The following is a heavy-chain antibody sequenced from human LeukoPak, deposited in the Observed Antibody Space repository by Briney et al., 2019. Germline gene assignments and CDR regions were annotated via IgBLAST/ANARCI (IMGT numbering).Heavy chain of an antibody. CDR3: ARDQEGFDY. Sequence: GVSVTVSCTASGYTFTSNYIHWVRQAPGQGLEWMGMIYPRDGSTSYAQKFQGRVTVTRDTSTSTVHMELSGLRSGDTAVYYCARDQEGFDYWGQGTLVTVSS. J-gene: IGHJ4*02. CDR2: IYPRDGST. V-gene: IGHV1-46*01. CDR1: GYTFTSNY.